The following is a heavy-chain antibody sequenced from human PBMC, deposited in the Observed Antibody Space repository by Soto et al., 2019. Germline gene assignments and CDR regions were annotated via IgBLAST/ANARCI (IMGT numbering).Heavy chain of an antibody. Sequence: QITLKESGPTLVKPTQTLTLTCTLSGFSLSTTTVGVAWIRQPPGKALEWLALIYWDDDRRYIPSLKNRRITTXXXPXXQVVLTMPNMDPVDTATYYWAQVTPFDFRGYYFDYWGPGILVTVSS. CDR2: IYWDDDR. D-gene: IGHD3-9*01. V-gene: IGHV2-5*02. J-gene: IGHJ4*02. CDR1: GFSLSTTTVG. CDR3: AQVTPFDFRGYYFDY.